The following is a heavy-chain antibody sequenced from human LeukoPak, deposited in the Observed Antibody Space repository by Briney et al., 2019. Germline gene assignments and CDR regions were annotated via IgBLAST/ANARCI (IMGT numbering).Heavy chain of an antibody. CDR3: ARIQGNGYYGWDYFDF. J-gene: IGHJ4*02. CDR1: GGPISGYY. V-gene: IGHV4-30-4*08. Sequence: SQTLSLTCTVSGGPISGYYWSWIRQPPGKGLEWIGFIYYRGTAYYDASLKSRVSISIDTSKNQFSLTLSSVTAADTAVYYCARIQGNGYYGWDYFDFWGQGTLVTVSS. D-gene: IGHD6-25*01. CDR2: IYYRGTA.